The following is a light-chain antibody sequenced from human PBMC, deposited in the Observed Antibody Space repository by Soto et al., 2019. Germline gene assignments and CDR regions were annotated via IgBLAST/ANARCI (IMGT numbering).Light chain of an antibody. V-gene: IGLV2-23*02. CDR3: CSYAGSSTFVV. Sequence: QAASVSGSPGQSITISCTGTSSDVGSYNLVSWYQQHPGKAPKLMIYEVSYRPSGVSHRFSGSKSGNTASLTISGLQAEDEADYYCCSYAGSSTFVVFGGGTKLTVL. CDR2: EVS. CDR1: SSDVGSYNL. J-gene: IGLJ2*01.